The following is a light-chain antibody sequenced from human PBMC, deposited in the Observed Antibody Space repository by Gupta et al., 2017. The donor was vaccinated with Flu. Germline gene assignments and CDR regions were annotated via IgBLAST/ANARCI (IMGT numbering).Light chain of an antibody. CDR2: EVS. J-gene: IGLJ2*01. CDR3: SSYTDTNTRVV. V-gene: IGLV2-14*01. Sequence: QSALTQPASVSGSPGPSIAISCTGTSSDVGGFEYVSWYQQHPGEAPKLMIFEVSNRPSGVSNRFSGSKSGNTASLTITGLQSEDEADYYCSSYTDTNTRVVFGGGTKLTVL. CDR1: SSDVGGFEY.